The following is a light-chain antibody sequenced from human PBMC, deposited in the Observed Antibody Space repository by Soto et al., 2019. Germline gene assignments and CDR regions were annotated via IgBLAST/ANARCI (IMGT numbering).Light chain of an antibody. CDR3: QQRSHWPFT. Sequence: EIVLTQSPATLSLSPGERATLSCRASQSVSSYLAWYQQKPGQALRLLIYDASNRATGIPARFSGSGSGPDFPLTISSLEPEDFAVYYCQQRSHWPFTFGPGTKVDIK. V-gene: IGKV3-11*01. J-gene: IGKJ3*01. CDR2: DAS. CDR1: QSVSSY.